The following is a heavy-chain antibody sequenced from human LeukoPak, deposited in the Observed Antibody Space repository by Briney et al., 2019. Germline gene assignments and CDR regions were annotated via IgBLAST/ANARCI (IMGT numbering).Heavy chain of an antibody. CDR1: GFTFSNYW. Sequence: GGSLRLSCAASGFTFSNYWMNWVRQAPGKGLEWVANIKEDGSEKNYVDSVKGRFTISRDNAKNSLYLQMNSLRAEDTAVYYCTRDRLACTSTACYSSFDYWGQGTLVTVSP. D-gene: IGHD2-2*01. CDR2: IKEDGSEK. CDR3: TRDRLACTSTACYSSFDY. V-gene: IGHV3-7*01. J-gene: IGHJ4*02.